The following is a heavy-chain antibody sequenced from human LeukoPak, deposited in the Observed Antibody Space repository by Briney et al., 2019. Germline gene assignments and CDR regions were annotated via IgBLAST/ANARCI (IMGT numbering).Heavy chain of an antibody. CDR2: IYYSGST. J-gene: IGHJ5*02. Sequence: SETLSLTCTVSGGSISSYYWSWIRQPPGKGLEWIGYIYYSGSTNYNPSLKSRVTISVDTSKNQFSLKLSSVTAADTAVYYCARHLRDGIRLGFDPWGQGTLVTVSS. CDR1: GGSISSYY. D-gene: IGHD1-1*01. V-gene: IGHV4-59*08. CDR3: ARHLRDGIRLGFDP.